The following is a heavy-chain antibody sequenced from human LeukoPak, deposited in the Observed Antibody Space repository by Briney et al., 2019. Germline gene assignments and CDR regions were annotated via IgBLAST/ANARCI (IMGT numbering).Heavy chain of an antibody. J-gene: IGHJ6*02. CDR2: IKQDGSEK. CDR3: ARVGSSGFYYYYYYGMDV. Sequence: GGSLRLSCAASGFTFSSYWMSWVRQAPGKGLEWVANIKQDGSEKYYVGSVKGRFTISRDNAKNSLYLQMNSLRAEDTAVYYCARVGSSGFYYYYYYGMDVWGQGTTVTVSS. CDR1: GFTFSSYW. V-gene: IGHV3-7*03. D-gene: IGHD6-19*01.